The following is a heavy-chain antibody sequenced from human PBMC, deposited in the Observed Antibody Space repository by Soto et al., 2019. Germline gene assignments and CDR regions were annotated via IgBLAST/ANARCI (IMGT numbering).Heavy chain of an antibody. D-gene: IGHD3-3*01. V-gene: IGHV1-18*01. Sequence: GPSVKVCCKASGYTFTSYGMRWVRQAPGQGLEWMGWISAYNGNTNYAQKLQGRVTMTTDTSTSTAYMELRSLRSDDTAVYYCARDRGDYDFWSGYYEGFDYWGQGTLVTVS. CDR3: ARDRGDYDFWSGYYEGFDY. J-gene: IGHJ4*02. CDR1: GYTFTSYG. CDR2: ISAYNGNT.